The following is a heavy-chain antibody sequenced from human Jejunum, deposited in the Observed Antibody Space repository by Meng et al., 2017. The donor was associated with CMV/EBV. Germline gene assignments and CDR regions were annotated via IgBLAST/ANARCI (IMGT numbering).Heavy chain of an antibody. V-gene: IGHV1-8*01. Sequence: SGYTFSRYDIDWVRQAPGQGLEWMGWVNHNSGNTGYAEKFQGRVAMITETAISTAYMELSGLGSEDTAIYYCTRTVVGPGDDYFDYWGQGSLVTVSS. CDR2: VNHNSGNT. CDR3: TRTVVGPGDDYFDY. CDR1: GYTFSRYD. D-gene: IGHD1-26*01. J-gene: IGHJ4*02.